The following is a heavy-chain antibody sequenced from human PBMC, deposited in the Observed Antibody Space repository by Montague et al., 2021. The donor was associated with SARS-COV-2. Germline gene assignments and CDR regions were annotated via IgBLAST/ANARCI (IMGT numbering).Heavy chain of an antibody. D-gene: IGHD3-3*01. Sequence: SETLSLTCTVSGGSISSYYWSWIRQPPGKGLGWIGYIYYSGSTNXXPPLKSRVTISVDTSKNQFSLKLSSVTAADTAVYYCARQRRYQLPITIFGVVMADACDIWGQGTMVTVSS. CDR2: IYYSGST. CDR1: GGSISSYY. V-gene: IGHV4-59*08. CDR3: ARQRRYQLPITIFGVVMADACDI. J-gene: IGHJ3*02.